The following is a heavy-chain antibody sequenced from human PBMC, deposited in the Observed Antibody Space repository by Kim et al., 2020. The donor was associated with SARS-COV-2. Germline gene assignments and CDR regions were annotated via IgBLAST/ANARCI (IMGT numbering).Heavy chain of an antibody. Sequence: GGSLRLSCAASGFTFSTYSMTWVRQTPGKGLQWVSSIDSGGSATTYADSVKGRFTISRDNSKNTLYLQMNSLTADDTAIYYCTKTSGSGPVPDDYWGQGT. V-gene: IGHV3-23*03. CDR3: TKTSGSGPVPDDY. CDR1: GFTFSTYS. CDR2: IDSGGSAT. D-gene: IGHD3-3*01. J-gene: IGHJ4*02.